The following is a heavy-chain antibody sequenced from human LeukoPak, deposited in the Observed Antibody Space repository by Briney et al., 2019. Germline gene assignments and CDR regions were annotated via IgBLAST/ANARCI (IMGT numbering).Heavy chain of an antibody. CDR2: IYYSGST. J-gene: IGHJ4*02. Sequence: SETLSLTCNASGGSISSYYWSWIGQPPGKGLEWFGYIYYSGSTNYNPSLKSRVTISVDTSKNQFSLKLSSVTAADTAVYYCARGGVSTFSYYFDYWGQGTLVTVSS. CDR1: GGSISSYY. D-gene: IGHD6-13*01. V-gene: IGHV4-59*13. CDR3: ARGGVSTFSYYFDY.